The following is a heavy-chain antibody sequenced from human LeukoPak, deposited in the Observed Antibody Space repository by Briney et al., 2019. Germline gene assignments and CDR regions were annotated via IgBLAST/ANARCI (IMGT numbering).Heavy chain of an antibody. Sequence: SETLSLTCTVSGGSISSYYWSWIRQPPGKGLEWIGYIYYSGSTNYNPSLKSRVTISVDTSKNQFSLKLSFVTAADTAVYYCARVGLRFLEWLLPLYYFDYWGQGTLVTVSS. D-gene: IGHD3-3*01. CDR1: GGSISSYY. J-gene: IGHJ4*02. CDR3: ARVGLRFLEWLLPLYYFDY. CDR2: IYYSGST. V-gene: IGHV4-59*01.